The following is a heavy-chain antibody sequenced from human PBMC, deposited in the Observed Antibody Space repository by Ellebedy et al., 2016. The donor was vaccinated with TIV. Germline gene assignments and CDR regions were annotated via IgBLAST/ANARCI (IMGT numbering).Heavy chain of an antibody. D-gene: IGHD1-1*01. CDR3: ARHKANWNDPQRSYYYGVDG. Sequence: SETLSLTXAVYGGSFSGYYWSWIRQPPGKGLEWIGEINHSGSTNYNPSLKSRVTISVDTSKNQFSLKLSSVTAADTAVYYCARHKANWNDPQRSYYYGVDGWGQGTTVTVSS. V-gene: IGHV4-34*01. CDR2: INHSGST. CDR1: GGSFSGYY. J-gene: IGHJ6*02.